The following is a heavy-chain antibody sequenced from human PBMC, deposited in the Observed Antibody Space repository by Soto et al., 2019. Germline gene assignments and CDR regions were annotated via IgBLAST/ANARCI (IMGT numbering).Heavy chain of an antibody. V-gene: IGHV3-30*18. J-gene: IGHJ5*01. CDR3: AKDFGAWSDS. Sequence: PGGSLRLSCAASGFAFSTCGMHWVRQAPGKGLEWVALISYDGGDFYYADSVKGRFTISRDNSKHTLSLQMDSLRVEDTAVYYCAKDFGAWSDSWGQGTLVTVSS. CDR2: ISYDGGDF. CDR1: GFAFSTCG. D-gene: IGHD3-10*01.